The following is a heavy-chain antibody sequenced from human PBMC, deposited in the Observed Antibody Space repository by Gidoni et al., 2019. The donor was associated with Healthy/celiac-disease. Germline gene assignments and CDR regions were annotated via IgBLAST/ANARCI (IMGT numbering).Heavy chain of an antibody. CDR1: GGSFSGYY. V-gene: IGHV4-34*01. J-gene: IGHJ4*02. CDR2: INHSGST. CDR3: AREPLSDLMVRGVIRFVYFDY. D-gene: IGHD3-10*01. Sequence: QVQLQQWGAGLLKPSETLSLTCAVYGGSFSGYYWSWIRQPPGKGLEWIGEINHSGSTNYNPSLKSRVTISVDTSKNQFSLKLSSVTAADTAVYYCAREPLSDLMVRGVIRFVYFDYWGQGTLVTVSS.